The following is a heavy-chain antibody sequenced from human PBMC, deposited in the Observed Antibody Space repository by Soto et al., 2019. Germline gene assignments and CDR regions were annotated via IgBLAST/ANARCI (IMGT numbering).Heavy chain of an antibody. D-gene: IGHD6-13*01. CDR3: ARDPDIAAAGYYFDY. CDR2: INPSGGST. V-gene: IGHV1-46*03. J-gene: IGHJ4*02. Sequence: ASVKVSSKASGYTFTSYYMHWVRQAPGQGLEWMGIINPSGGSTSYAQKFQGRVTMTRDTSTSTVYMELSSLRSEDTAVYYCARDPDIAAAGYYFDYWGQGTLVTVSS. CDR1: GYTFTSYY.